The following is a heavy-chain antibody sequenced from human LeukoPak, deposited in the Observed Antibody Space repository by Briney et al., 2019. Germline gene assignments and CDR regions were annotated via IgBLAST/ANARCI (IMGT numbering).Heavy chain of an antibody. CDR2: IRYDGSYK. Sequence: GGSVRLSCAASGFTFSSYGMHWVRQAPGKGLEWVAFIRYDGSYKNYADSVKGRFTISRDNSKNILYLQMNSLRAEDTAVYYCAKDQGVTTASDYWGQGTLVTVSS. D-gene: IGHD1-26*01. CDR1: GFTFSSYG. CDR3: AKDQGVTTASDY. V-gene: IGHV3-30*02. J-gene: IGHJ4*02.